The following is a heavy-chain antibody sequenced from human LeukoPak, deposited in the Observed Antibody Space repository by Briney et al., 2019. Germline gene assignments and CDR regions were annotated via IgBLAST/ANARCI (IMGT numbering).Heavy chain of an antibody. Sequence: SETLSLTCTVSGGSISRYYWSWIRQPPGKGLEWIGYIYYSGSTNYNPSRKSRVNISVDTSKNQFSLKLSSVTAADTAVYYCARSGWFGEASMLWGQGSLVTVSS. V-gene: IGHV4-59*08. CDR1: GGSISRYY. D-gene: IGHD3-10*01. J-gene: IGHJ4*02. CDR2: IYYSGST. CDR3: ARSGWFGEASML.